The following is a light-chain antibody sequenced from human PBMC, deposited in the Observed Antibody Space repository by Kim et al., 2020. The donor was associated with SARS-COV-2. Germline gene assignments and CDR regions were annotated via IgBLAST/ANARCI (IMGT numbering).Light chain of an antibody. V-gene: IGLV2-14*03. Sequence: GPSITISCTASSSDVGGNNYVSWYQQHPGKAPKLMIYDVNERPSGVSNRFSGSKSGNTASLTISGLQAEDEAEYFCCSFASRRSLVFGGGTKLTVL. CDR3: CSFASRRSLV. CDR1: SSDVGGNNY. J-gene: IGLJ2*01. CDR2: DVN.